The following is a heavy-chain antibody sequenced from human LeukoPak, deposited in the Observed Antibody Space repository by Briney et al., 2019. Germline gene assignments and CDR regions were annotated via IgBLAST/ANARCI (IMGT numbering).Heavy chain of an antibody. J-gene: IGHJ6*02. CDR3: AKAVVPAAIPLYYYYGMDV. V-gene: IGHV3-74*01. D-gene: IGHD2-2*01. Sequence: GGSLRLSCAASGFTFSSHWMHWVRQAPGKGLVWVSRINSDGSSISYADSVKGRFTISRDNSKNTLYLQMNSLRAEDTAVYYCAKAVVPAAIPLYYYYGMDVWGQGTTVTVSS. CDR1: GFTFSSHW. CDR2: INSDGSSI.